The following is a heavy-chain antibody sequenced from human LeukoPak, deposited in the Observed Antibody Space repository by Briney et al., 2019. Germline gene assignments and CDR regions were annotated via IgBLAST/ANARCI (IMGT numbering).Heavy chain of an antibody. J-gene: IGHJ4*02. CDR2: MNQDGSQK. Sequence: PGGSLRLSCAASGFTFSNSAMSWVRQAPGKGLEWVANMNQDGSQKNYVDSVKGRFTISRDNAKNSLYLQMNSLRAEDTAVYYCAREGFLDYWGQGTLVTVSS. CDR3: AREGFLDY. V-gene: IGHV3-7*01. D-gene: IGHD3-3*01. CDR1: GFTFSNSA.